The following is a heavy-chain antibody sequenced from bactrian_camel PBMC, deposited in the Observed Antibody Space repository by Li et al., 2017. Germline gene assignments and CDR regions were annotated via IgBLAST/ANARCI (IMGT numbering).Heavy chain of an antibody. CDR2: ILGDGLS. CDR3: AANGDTWYFPYNY. D-gene: IGHD2*01. V-gene: IGHV3S10*01. Sequence: QLVESGGGLVQPGGSLRLSCVASGFPFSTATMSWIRQAPGKGLEWVSNILGDGLSYYADSIQGRFTISQDNAKNTLYLQMDNLKPEDMAVYYCAANGDTWYFPYNYWGQGTQVTVS. CDR1: GFPFSTAT. J-gene: IGHJ4*01.